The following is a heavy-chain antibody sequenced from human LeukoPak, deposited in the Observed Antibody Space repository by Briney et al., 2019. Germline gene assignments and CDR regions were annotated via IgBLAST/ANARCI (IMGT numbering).Heavy chain of an antibody. D-gene: IGHD6-13*01. Sequence: GGTLRLSCAASGFTFSSYGMSWVRQAPGKGLEWVSAISGSGGSTYYADSVKGRFTISRDNSKNTLYLQMNSLRAEDTAVYYCAKDLKEYSSSWYAPFDYWGQGTLVTVSS. V-gene: IGHV3-23*01. CDR1: GFTFSSYG. CDR2: ISGSGGST. J-gene: IGHJ4*02. CDR3: AKDLKEYSSSWYAPFDY.